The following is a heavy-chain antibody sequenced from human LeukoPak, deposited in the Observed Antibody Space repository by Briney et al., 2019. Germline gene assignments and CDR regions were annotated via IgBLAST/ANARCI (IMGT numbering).Heavy chain of an antibody. Sequence: GGSLRLSCAASGFTFSSYGMHWVRQAPGKGLEWVAFIGYDGSNKYYEDSVKGRFTISRDNSKNTLYLQMNSLRAEDTAVYYCAKGTTYGPGPYYYYYYGMDVWGQGTTVTVSS. CDR3: AKGTTYGPGPYYYYYYGMDV. V-gene: IGHV3-30*02. D-gene: IGHD3-10*01. CDR2: IGYDGSNK. CDR1: GFTFSSYG. J-gene: IGHJ6*02.